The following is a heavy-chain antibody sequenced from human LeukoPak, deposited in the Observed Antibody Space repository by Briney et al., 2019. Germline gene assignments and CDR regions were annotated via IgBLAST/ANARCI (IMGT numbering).Heavy chain of an antibody. J-gene: IGHJ4*02. CDR2: INPSSGGT. Sequence: ASVKVSCRASGYTFIAYYMHWVRQAPGQGLEWMGWINPSSGGTNYAQKFQGRVTMTRDTSISTAYMELSRLRSDDTAVYYCARDLGGGYHRDYWGQGTLVTVSS. CDR3: ARDLGGGYHRDY. CDR1: GYTFIAYY. D-gene: IGHD3-22*01. V-gene: IGHV1-2*02.